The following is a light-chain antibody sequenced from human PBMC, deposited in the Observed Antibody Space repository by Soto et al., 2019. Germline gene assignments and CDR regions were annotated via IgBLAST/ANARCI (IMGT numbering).Light chain of an antibody. CDR1: QSTSSY. J-gene: IGKJ5*01. V-gene: IGKV1-39*01. Sequence: DIQMTPSPSSLSASVVDRVTITCRASQSTSSYLNWYQQKPGKAPKLLIYAASSLRSGVPSRFSGSGSGTDFTLTISSLQPEDFATYYCQQSYSTPPITFGQGTRLEIK. CDR2: AAS. CDR3: QQSYSTPPIT.